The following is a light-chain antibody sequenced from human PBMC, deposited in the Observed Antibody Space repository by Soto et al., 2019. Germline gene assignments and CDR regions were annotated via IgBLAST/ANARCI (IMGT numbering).Light chain of an antibody. CDR3: SSYTSSSTLVV. J-gene: IGLJ2*01. CDR1: SSDVGGYNY. CDR2: EVT. V-gene: IGLV2-14*01. Sequence: QSALTQPASVSGSPGQSITISCTGTSSDVGGYNYVSWYQQHPGKAPKLMIYEVTNRPSGVSNRFSASKSGNTASLTISGLQDEDEADYYCSSYTSSSTLVVFGGGTKLTVL.